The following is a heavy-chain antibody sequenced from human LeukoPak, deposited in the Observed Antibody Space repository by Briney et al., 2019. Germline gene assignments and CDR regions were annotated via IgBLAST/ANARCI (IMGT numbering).Heavy chain of an antibody. Sequence: EPGGSLRLSCAASGFIFSNSAMNWVGHAPGKGLEWVSSINNDGSYIYYAGSVKGRFTISRDNAKTSLYLRLNSLRVEDTAVYYCARDPTHYLRYGYFDYWGQGTLVTVSS. CDR2: INNDGSYI. J-gene: IGHJ4*02. D-gene: IGHD3-9*01. CDR1: GFIFSNSA. V-gene: IGHV3-21*01. CDR3: ARDPTHYLRYGYFDY.